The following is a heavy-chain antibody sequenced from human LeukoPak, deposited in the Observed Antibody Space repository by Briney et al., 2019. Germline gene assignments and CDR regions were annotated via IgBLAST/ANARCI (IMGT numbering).Heavy chain of an antibody. CDR3: AKAVEYSSSYFDY. Sequence: GGSLRFSCAASGFTFDDYAMHWVRQAPGKGVEWVSGISWNSGSIGYADSVKGRFTISRDNAKNSLYLQMNSLRAQDTALYYCAKAVEYSSSYFDYWGQGTLVTVSS. J-gene: IGHJ4*02. D-gene: IGHD6-6*01. CDR1: GFTFDDYA. CDR2: ISWNSGSI. V-gene: IGHV3-9*01.